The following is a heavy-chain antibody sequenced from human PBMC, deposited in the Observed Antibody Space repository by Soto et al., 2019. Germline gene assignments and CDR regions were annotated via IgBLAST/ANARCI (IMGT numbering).Heavy chain of an antibody. CDR1: GGSFSGYY. D-gene: IGHD2-2*03. CDR2: INHSGST. CDR3: ARVDIVVVPAGGNWFDP. V-gene: IGHV4-34*01. J-gene: IGHJ5*02. Sequence: SETLSLTCAVYGGSFSGYYWSWIRQPPGKGLEWIGEINHSGSTNYNPSLKSRVTISVDTSKNQFSLKLSSVTAADTAVYYCARVDIVVVPAGGNWFDPWGQGTLVTVSS.